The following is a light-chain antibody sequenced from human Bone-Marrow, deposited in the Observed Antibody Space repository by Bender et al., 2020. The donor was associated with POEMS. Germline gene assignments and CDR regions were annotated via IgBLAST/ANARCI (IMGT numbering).Light chain of an antibody. V-gene: IGLV2-23*02. CDR1: SSDIGGYDY. CDR3: CSYAGSSTYV. J-gene: IGLJ1*01. CDR2: EVS. Sequence: QSALTQPPSASGSPGQSVTISCTGTSSDIGGYDYVSWYQQHPGKAPKLMIYEVSNRPSGVSNRFSGSKSGNTASLTISGLQAEDEADYYCCSYAGSSTYVFGTGTKVTVL.